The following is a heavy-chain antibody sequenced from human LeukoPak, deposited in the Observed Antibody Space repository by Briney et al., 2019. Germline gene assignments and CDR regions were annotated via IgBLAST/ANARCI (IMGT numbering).Heavy chain of an antibody. CDR2: IIPIFGTA. V-gene: IGHV1-69*05. CDR3: AREMSELGYCSSTSCSHLNWFDP. CDR1: GGTFSSYA. J-gene: IGHJ5*02. D-gene: IGHD2-2*01. Sequence: GASVKVSCKASGGTFSSYAISWVRQAPGQGLEWMGGIIPIFGTANYAQKFQGRVTITTDESTSTACMELSSLRSEDTAVYYCAREMSELGYCSSTSCSHLNWFDPWGQGTLVTVSS.